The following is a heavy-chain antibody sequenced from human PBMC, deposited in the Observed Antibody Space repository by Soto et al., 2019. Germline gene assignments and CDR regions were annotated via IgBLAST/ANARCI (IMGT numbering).Heavy chain of an antibody. Sequence: PVNVSCKTAVYTYTRYDSNCLRQATGQGLEWMGWMNPNSGNTGYAQKFQGRVTMTRNTSVSTAYMELSSLRSEDSAVYYWARALYGENVDYWGQGILVTV. V-gene: IGHV1-8*01. D-gene: IGHD4-17*01. CDR3: ARALYGENVDY. CDR1: VYTYTRYD. CDR2: MNPNSGNT. J-gene: IGHJ4*02.